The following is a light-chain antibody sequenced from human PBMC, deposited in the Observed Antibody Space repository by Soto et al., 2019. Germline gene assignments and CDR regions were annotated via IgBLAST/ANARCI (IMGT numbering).Light chain of an antibody. Sequence: AIQLTQSPSSLAASPGDRVTITCRASQGIGRGLAWYQQKPGKAPKLLIQDASSLESGVPSRFSGSGSGTDFTLTISSLQPEDFATYHCQQGNSYPFTFGGGTKLEI. V-gene: IGKV1-13*02. J-gene: IGKJ2*01. CDR2: DAS. CDR3: QQGNSYPFT. CDR1: QGIGRG.